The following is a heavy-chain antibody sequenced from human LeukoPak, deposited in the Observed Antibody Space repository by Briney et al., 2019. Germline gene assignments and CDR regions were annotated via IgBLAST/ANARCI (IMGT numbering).Heavy chain of an antibody. CDR3: AKVHLTYYYDSSGYGFQDY. CDR1: GFTFSSYA. D-gene: IGHD3-22*01. Sequence: GGSLRLSCEPSGFTFSSYAIHWVRQAPGKGLGWVAVISYDGSTQYFGASVKGRFTVSRENSKNTVSLQLNSLRAEDTAVYYCAKVHLTYYYDSSGYGFQDYWGQGTLVAVSS. J-gene: IGHJ4*02. CDR2: ISYDGSTQ. V-gene: IGHV3-30*18.